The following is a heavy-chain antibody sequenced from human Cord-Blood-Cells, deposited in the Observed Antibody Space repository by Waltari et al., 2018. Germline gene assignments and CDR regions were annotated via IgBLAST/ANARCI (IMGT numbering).Heavy chain of an antibody. D-gene: IGHD3-22*01. V-gene: IGHV1-24*01. J-gene: IGHJ4*02. CDR1: GYTLTEFS. Sequence: QVQLVQSGAEVKKPGASVKVSCKVSGYTLTEFSMHWVRQAPGKGLEWMGGFDPEDGETIYAQKFQGRVTMTEDTSTDTAYMELSSLRSEDTAVYYCATGSGDSSGYYYYFDYWGQGTLVTVSS. CDR3: ATGSGDSSGYYYYFDY. CDR2: FDPEDGET.